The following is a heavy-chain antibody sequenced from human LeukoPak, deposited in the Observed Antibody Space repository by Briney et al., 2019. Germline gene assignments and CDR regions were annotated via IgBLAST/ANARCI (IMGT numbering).Heavy chain of an antibody. Sequence: GGSLRLSCAASGFNFSTYRVNWVRRATGKGVDWVSYISRSSGNMYYADSEKRRFTSPRDNAKHSLYMQMNNLRPEDTAVYFCVRNDGDNAFEIWGRGTKVTVSS. V-gene: IGHV3-48*01. CDR2: ISRSSGNM. D-gene: IGHD4-17*01. J-gene: IGHJ3*02. CDR1: GFNFSTYR. CDR3: VRNDGDNAFEI.